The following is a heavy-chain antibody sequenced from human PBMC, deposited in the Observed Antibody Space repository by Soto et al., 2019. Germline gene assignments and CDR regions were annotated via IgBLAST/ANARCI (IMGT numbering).Heavy chain of an antibody. CDR2: INGGNANT. CDR1: CYTFTSYV. Sequence: ASVNVSCKSACYTFTSYVISWVRQAPGEGLEWMGWINGGNANTKYSQKFQGRVTITRDTSANTAYMELSSLRSEDAAMYYCARSVTTRGYYYGLDVWGQGTTVTVSS. D-gene: IGHD3-3*01. V-gene: IGHV1-3*01. J-gene: IGHJ6*02. CDR3: ARSVTTRGYYYGLDV.